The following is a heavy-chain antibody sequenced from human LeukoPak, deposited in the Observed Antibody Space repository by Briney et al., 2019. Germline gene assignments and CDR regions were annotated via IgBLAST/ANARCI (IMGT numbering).Heavy chain of an antibody. Sequence: PGGSLRLSCAASGFTFSSYGMDWVRQAPGKGLEWMAIISYDGSNKYYADSVKGRFTISRDNSKNTLYLQMNSLRAEDTAVYYCAKDRIPYLTGTIGDSFDYWGQGTLVTVSS. V-gene: IGHV3-30*18. J-gene: IGHJ4*02. CDR1: GFTFSSYG. CDR2: ISYDGSNK. CDR3: AKDRIPYLTGTIGDSFDY. D-gene: IGHD1-7*01.